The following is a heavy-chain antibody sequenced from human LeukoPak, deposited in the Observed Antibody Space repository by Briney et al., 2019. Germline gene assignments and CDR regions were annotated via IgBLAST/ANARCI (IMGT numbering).Heavy chain of an antibody. CDR3: ARLLYCGYGY. V-gene: IGHV3-23*01. CDR2: ISGRGGIT. Sequence: GGSLRLSCAASGFTFSSYAMNWVRQAPGKGLEWVSTISGRGGITYYADSVKGRFTISRDNSKNTLYLQMNSLRAEDTAVYYCARLLYCGYGYWGQGTLVTVSS. D-gene: IGHD5-12*01. CDR1: GFTFSSYA. J-gene: IGHJ4*02.